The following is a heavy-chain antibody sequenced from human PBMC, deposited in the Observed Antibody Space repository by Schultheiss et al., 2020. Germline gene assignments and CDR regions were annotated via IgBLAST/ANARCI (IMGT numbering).Heavy chain of an antibody. J-gene: IGHJ5*02. D-gene: IGHD3-9*01. V-gene: IGHV3-23*01. Sequence: GGSLRLSCAASGFTFSSYAMHWVRQAPGKGLEWVSAISGSGGSTYYADSVKGRFTIFRDNYRNTLYLQMNSLRAEDTAVYYCARVSKKGVLRYFDWLSNNWFDPWGQGTLVTVSS. CDR3: ARVSKKGVLRYFDWLSNNWFDP. CDR2: ISGSGGST. CDR1: GFTFSSYA.